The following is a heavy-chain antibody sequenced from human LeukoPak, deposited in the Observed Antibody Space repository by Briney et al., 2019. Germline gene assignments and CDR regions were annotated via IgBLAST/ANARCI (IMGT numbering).Heavy chain of an antibody. D-gene: IGHD1-7*01. J-gene: IGHJ4*02. CDR3: AKEGKTRIWNYFQAKPVY. CDR1: GFTFSKAW. V-gene: IGHV3-23*01. Sequence: PGGSLRLSCAASGFTFSKAWMNWVRQALGKGLAWVSAISGSGGSTYYADSVKGRFTISRDNSKNTLYLQMNSLRVEDTAVYYCAKEGKTRIWNYFQAKPVYWGQGTLVIVSS. CDR2: ISGSGGST.